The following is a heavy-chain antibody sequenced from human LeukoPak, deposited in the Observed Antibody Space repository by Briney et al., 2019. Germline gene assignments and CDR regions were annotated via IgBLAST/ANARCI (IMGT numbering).Heavy chain of an antibody. D-gene: IGHD6-13*01. Sequence: GGSLRLSCAASGFTFSSYAMHWVRQAPGKGLEWVAVISYDGSNKYYADSVKGRFTISRDNSKNTLYLQMNSLRAEDTAVYYCARPVSSSWFDYWGQGTLVTVSS. CDR3: ARPVSSSWFDY. J-gene: IGHJ4*02. CDR1: GFTFSSYA. V-gene: IGHV3-30-3*01. CDR2: ISYDGSNK.